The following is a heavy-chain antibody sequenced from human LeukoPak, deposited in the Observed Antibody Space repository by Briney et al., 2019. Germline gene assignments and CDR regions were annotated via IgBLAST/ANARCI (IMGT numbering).Heavy chain of an antibody. CDR1: GFTFSTYW. CDR2: INQDGSVK. CDR3: ARDWNVLEDGDY. Sequence: GGSLRLSCAPSGFTFSTYWMNGVRQAPGGGLEGVSNINQDGSVKYSVDSVRGRFTISRDNAKNTLSLQMKLLRAEDAAGYYCARDWNVLEDGDYWGQGTLVTISS. D-gene: IGHD2-8*01. V-gene: IGHV3-7*01. J-gene: IGHJ4*02.